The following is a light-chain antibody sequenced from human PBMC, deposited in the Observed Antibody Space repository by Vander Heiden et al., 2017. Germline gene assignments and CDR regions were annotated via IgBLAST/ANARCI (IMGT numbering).Light chain of an antibody. J-gene: IGKJ1*01. CDR3: QQYDKSWT. Sequence: DLRLTPSPSTLSASVWDQVPISCPANQNIDLWLAWYQQRPGNGPQLMIYKASTLQSGVPSRISGSGSGTEFSLTISNLQPEDSAIYYCQQYDKSWTFGPGTRVQVK. CDR1: QNIDLW. CDR2: KAS. V-gene: IGKV1-5*03.